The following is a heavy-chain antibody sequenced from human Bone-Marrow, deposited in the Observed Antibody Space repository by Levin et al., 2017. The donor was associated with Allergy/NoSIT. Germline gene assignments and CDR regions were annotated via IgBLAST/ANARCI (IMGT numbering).Heavy chain of an antibody. CDR1: GYTFTGYY. Sequence: GGSLRLSCKASGYTFTGYYMHWVRQAPGQGLEWMGWINPNSGGTNYAQKFQGRVTMTRDTSISTAYMELSRLRSDDTAVYYCARDFPSTTGTTPFDYWGQGTLVTVSS. V-gene: IGHV1-2*02. CDR3: ARDFPSTTGTTPFDY. CDR2: INPNSGGT. J-gene: IGHJ4*02. D-gene: IGHD1-1*01.